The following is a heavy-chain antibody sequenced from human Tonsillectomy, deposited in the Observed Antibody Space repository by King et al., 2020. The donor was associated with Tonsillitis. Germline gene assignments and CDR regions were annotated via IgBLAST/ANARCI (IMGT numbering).Heavy chain of an antibody. Sequence: QLVQSGGGLVQPGGSLRLSCAASGFTFSSYATSWVRQAPGKGLEWVSGISGSGAGTYYADSVKGRFTVSRDNSKNTLYLQMNSLRAEDTAVYYCAKDPLSTTAWYFDLWGRGTLVTVSS. D-gene: IGHD1-26*01. CDR3: AKDPLSTTAWYFDL. CDR2: ISGSGAGT. J-gene: IGHJ2*01. V-gene: IGHV3-23*04. CDR1: GFTFSSYA.